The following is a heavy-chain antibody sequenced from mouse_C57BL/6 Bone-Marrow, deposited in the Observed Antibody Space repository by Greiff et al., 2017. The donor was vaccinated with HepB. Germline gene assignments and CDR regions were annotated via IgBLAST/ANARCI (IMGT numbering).Heavy chain of an antibody. CDR1: GFTFSDYG. V-gene: IGHV5-17*01. D-gene: IGHD2-3*01. J-gene: IGHJ3*01. CDR2: ISRGSSTI. Sequence: EVMLVESGGGLVKPGGSLKLSCAASGFTFSDYGMHWVRQAPEKGLEWVAYISRGSSTIYYADTVKGRFTISRDNAKNTLFLQMTSLRSEDTAMYYCAREDGYYPFAYWGQGTLVTVSA. CDR3: AREDGYYPFAY.